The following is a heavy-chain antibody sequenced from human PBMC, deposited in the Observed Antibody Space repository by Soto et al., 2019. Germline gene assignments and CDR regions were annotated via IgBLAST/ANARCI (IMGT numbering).Heavy chain of an antibody. V-gene: IGHV1-3*01. CDR1: GYTFTGYA. CDR2: INAGNDNT. D-gene: IGHD6-19*01. CDR3: ARAVAVAADFDY. Sequence: EASVKVSCKASGYTFTGYAMHWVRQAPGQRLEWMGWINAGNDNTKYSQKFQGRVTITRDTSASTAYMELSSLRSEDTAVYYCARAVAVAADFDYWGQGTLVTVSS. J-gene: IGHJ4*02.